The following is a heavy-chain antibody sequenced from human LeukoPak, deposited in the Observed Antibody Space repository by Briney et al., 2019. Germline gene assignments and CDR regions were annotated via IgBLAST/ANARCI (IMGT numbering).Heavy chain of an antibody. CDR3: AKVRGTYSSGYFFDY. Sequence: PGRSLRLSCAASGFTFDNYAMHWVRQAPGKGLEWLSIISWNSGYIGYADSVKGRFTISRDNAKKSLDLQMNSLRAEDTAFYYCAKVRGTYSSGYFFDYCGQGTLVTVSS. D-gene: IGHD6-19*01. J-gene: IGHJ4*02. V-gene: IGHV3-9*01. CDR2: ISWNSGYI. CDR1: GFTFDNYA.